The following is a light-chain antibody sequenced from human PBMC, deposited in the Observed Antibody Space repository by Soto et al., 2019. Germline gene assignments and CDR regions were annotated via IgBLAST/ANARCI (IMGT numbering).Light chain of an antibody. V-gene: IGKV1-27*01. J-gene: IGKJ4*01. Sequence: DIQMTQSPSSLSASVGDRVTITCRARQGIRNFLAWYQQKPGKVPKLLIYAASTLQSGVPYRFSGSGSGTDFTLTVSSLQAEDVATYYCQGYDSARLTFGGGTKVEIK. CDR1: QGIRNF. CDR2: AAS. CDR3: QGYDSARLT.